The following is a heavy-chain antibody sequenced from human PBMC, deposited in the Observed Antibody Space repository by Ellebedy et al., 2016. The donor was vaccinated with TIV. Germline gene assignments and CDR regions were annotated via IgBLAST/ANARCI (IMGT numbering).Heavy chain of an antibody. CDR2: ISAYNGNT. CDR1: GYTFTSYG. D-gene: IGHD5-12*01. V-gene: IGHV1-18*04. J-gene: IGHJ6*02. Sequence: AASVKVSCKASGYTFTSYGFSWVRQAPGQGLEWMGWISAYNGNTNYAQKLQGRVTLTTDTSTSTAYMELRSLSSDDTAVYYCARDMWITPIRTYYSYYGMDVWGQGTTVTVSS. CDR3: ARDMWITPIRTYYSYYGMDV.